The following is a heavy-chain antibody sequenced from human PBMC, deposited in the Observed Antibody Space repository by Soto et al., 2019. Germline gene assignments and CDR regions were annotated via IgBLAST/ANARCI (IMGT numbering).Heavy chain of an antibody. D-gene: IGHD4-4*01. V-gene: IGHV1-3*01. CDR3: ASSYSNYALIDYYYYGMDV. CDR1: GYTFTGYY. Sequence: ASVKVSCKASGYTFTGYYMHWVRQAPGQGLEWMGWINAGNGNTKYSQKFQGRVTITRDTSASTAYMELSSMRSEDTAVYYCASSYSNYALIDYYYYGMDVWGQGTTVT. J-gene: IGHJ6*02. CDR2: INAGNGNT.